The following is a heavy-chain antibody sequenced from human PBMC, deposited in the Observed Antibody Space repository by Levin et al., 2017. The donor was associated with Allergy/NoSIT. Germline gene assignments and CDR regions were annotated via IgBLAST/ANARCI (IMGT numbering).Heavy chain of an antibody. Sequence: PGGSLRLSCAASGFSFTTYGMIWVRQAPGKGLEWVSYISARRTTMYYADSVKGRFTISRDDAKNTLYLQMSSLRAEDTAVYYCARDEESFGDAFDIWGQGTRVTVSS. J-gene: IGHJ3*02. CDR2: ISARRTTM. CDR3: ARDEESFGDAFDI. CDR1: GFSFTTYG. D-gene: IGHD3-16*01. V-gene: IGHV3-48*01.